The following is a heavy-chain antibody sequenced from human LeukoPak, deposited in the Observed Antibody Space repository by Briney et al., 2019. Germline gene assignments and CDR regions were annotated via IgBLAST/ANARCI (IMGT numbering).Heavy chain of an antibody. V-gene: IGHV3-33*06. J-gene: IGHJ4*02. CDR1: GFTFSSYG. D-gene: IGHD7-27*01. CDR3: AKDITGDQGFDY. CDR2: IWYDGSNK. Sequence: PGGSLRLSCAAAGFTFSSYGMHWVRQAPGKGLERVAGIWYDGSNKYYADSVKGRFTISRDNSKNTLYLQMNSLRAEDTAVYYCAKDITGDQGFDYWGQGTLVTVSS.